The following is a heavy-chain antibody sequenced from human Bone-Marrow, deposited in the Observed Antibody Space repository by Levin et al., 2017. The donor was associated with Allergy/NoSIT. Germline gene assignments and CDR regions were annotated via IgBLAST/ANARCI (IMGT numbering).Heavy chain of an antibody. CDR2: IYYSGVT. J-gene: IGHJ5*02. Sequence: GSLRLSCSISGDSISKNRFYWGWIRQPPGKGLEWIGIIYYSGVTYSNPSLKSRLSMSVDTSKTQFSLTLNSVTAADTAVYFCARCLRNYCGGPWGQGSQVTVSS. CDR1: GDSISKNRFY. CDR3: ARCLRNYCGGP. D-gene: IGHD2-21*01. V-gene: IGHV4-39*01.